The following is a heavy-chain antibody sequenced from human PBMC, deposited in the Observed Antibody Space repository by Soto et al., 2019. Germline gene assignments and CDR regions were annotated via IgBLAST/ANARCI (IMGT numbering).Heavy chain of an antibody. CDR3: ASLGGIRGYSGYDYFDY. CDR2: IIPIFGTA. J-gene: IGHJ4*02. V-gene: IGHV1-69*01. D-gene: IGHD5-12*01. CDR1: GGTFSSYA. Sequence: QVQLVQSGAEVKKPGSSVKVSCKASGGTFSSYAISWVRQAPGQGLEWMGGIIPIFGTANYAQKFQGRVTITADESTSTAYMELSSLRSEDTAVYYCASLGGIRGYSGYDYFDYWGQGTLVTVSS.